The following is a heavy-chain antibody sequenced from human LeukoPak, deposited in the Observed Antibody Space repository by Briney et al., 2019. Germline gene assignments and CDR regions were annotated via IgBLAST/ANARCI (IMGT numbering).Heavy chain of an antibody. CDR3: AKDAGYCSSTSCYLDYYYGMDV. V-gene: IGHV3-23*01. J-gene: IGHJ6*02. CDR1: GFTFSSYA. Sequence: GGSLRLSCAASGFTFSSYAMSWVRQAPGKGLEWVSTISGSGTFTYYADSVKGRFTISRDNSKNTLYLQMNSLRAEDTAVYYCAKDAGYCSSTSCYLDYYYGMDVWGQGTTVTVSS. D-gene: IGHD2-2*01. CDR2: ISGSGTFT.